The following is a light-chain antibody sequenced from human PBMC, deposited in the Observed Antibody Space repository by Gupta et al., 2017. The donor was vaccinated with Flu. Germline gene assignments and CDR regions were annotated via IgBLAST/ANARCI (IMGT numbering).Light chain of an antibody. CDR3: SSYTGSVTV. Sequence: QSALTQPASVSGSPGQSIPISCTGTSSDIGSYNYVSWYQQYPGKVPKLLIYEVSYRPSGISDRFSGSKSGNTASLTISGLQADDEADYYCSSYTGSVTVFGGGTKLTVL. J-gene: IGLJ3*02. CDR1: SSDIGSYNY. CDR2: EVS. V-gene: IGLV2-14*01.